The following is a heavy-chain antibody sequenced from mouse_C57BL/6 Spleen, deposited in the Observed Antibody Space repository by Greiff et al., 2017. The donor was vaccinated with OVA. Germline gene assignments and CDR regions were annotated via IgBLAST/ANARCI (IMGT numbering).Heavy chain of an antibody. CDR3: ARGNFDV. V-gene: IGHV5-16*01. J-gene: IGHJ1*03. CDR1: GFTFSDYY. Sequence: EVKVVESEGGLVQPGSSMKLSCTASGFTFSDYYMAWVRQVPEKGLEWVANINYDGSSTYYLDSLKSRFIISRDTAKNILYLQMSSLKSEDTATYYCARGNFDVWGTGTTVTVSS. CDR2: INYDGSST.